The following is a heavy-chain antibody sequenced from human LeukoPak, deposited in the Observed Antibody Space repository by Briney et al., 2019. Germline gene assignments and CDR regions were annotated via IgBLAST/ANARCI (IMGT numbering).Heavy chain of an antibody. Sequence: PGGSLRLSCAASGFAFSSYGMSWVRQAPGKGLEWVSALGDGGRSTYYADSVKGRFTISRDNSKNTLYLQMNSLRGEDTAVYYCAKDAEGPLDYWGQGTLVTVSS. J-gene: IGHJ4*02. V-gene: IGHV3-23*01. CDR2: LGDGGRST. CDR1: GFAFSSYG. D-gene: IGHD1-14*01. CDR3: AKDAEGPLDY.